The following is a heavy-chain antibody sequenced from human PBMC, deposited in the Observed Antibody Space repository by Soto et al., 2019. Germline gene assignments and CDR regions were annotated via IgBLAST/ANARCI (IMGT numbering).Heavy chain of an antibody. CDR1: GLNFSTFD. Sequence: QLVESGGTLVRPGGSLRLWCGPSGLNFSTFDRNGFRRAPGKGRGGVSYMGGRGTTIYYADSVKGRFTISRDNAKSALYLQMNRLRVEDTAVYYCATGYSYDGYYYYGVDVWGQGTTVTVS. CDR2: MGGRGTTI. CDR3: ATGYSYDGYYYYGVDV. J-gene: IGHJ6*02. V-gene: IGHV3-48*03. D-gene: IGHD5-18*01.